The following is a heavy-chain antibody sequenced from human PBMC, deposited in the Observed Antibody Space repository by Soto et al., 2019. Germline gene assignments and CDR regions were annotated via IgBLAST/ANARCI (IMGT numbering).Heavy chain of an antibody. D-gene: IGHD3-10*01. CDR2: IYYSGST. CDR3: ARDLYVVRGVHYFDY. J-gene: IGHJ4*02. V-gene: IGHV4-39*07. Sequence: SETLSLTCTVSGGSISSSSYYWGWIRQPPGKGLEWIGGIYYSGSTYYNPSLKSRVTISVDTSKNQFSLKLSSVTAADTAVYYCARDLYVVRGVHYFDYWGQGTLVTVSS. CDR1: GGSISSSSYY.